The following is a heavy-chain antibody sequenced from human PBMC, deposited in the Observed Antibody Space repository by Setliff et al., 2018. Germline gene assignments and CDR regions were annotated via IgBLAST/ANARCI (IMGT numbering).Heavy chain of an antibody. D-gene: IGHD1-26*01. V-gene: IGHV3-23*01. Sequence: GGSLRLSCVVSGFDYAMSWVRQAPGKRLEWVSSISGDGDKTHYADSVKGRFIISRDNSDILYLQMNSLRAEDTAVYYCAKIGRGGTFDQFFQDWGHGTLVTVSS. CDR1: GFDYA. CDR2: ISGDGDKT. J-gene: IGHJ1*01. CDR3: AKIGRGGTFDQFFQD.